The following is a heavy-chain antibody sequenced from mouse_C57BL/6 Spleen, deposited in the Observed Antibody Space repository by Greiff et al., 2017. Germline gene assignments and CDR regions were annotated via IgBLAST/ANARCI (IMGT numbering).Heavy chain of an antibody. CDR3: TRLDGSSFWFAY. V-gene: IGHV1-15*01. D-gene: IGHD1-1*01. J-gene: IGHJ3*01. CDR2: IDPETGGT. Sequence: VQLQQSGAELVRPGASVTLSCKASGYTFTDYEMHWVKQTPVHGLEWIGAIDPETGGTAYNQKFKGKAILTADKSSSTAYMELRSLTSEDSAVYYCTRLDGSSFWFAYWGQGTLVTVSA. CDR1: GYTFTDYE.